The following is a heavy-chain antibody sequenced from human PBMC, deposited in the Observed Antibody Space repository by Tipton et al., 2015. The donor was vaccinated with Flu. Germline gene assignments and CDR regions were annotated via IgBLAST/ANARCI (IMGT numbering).Heavy chain of an antibody. CDR2: IYHSGST. D-gene: IGHD6-13*01. Sequence: TLSLTCTVSGYPISSGYNWGWIRQPPGKGLEWIGNIYHSGSTNHNPSLKSRVAISVDTSKNQFSLKLSSVTAADTAVYYCARDLGSSGSFDYWGQGTLVTVSS. CDR1: GYPISSGYN. V-gene: IGHV4-38-2*02. J-gene: IGHJ4*02. CDR3: ARDLGSSGSFDY.